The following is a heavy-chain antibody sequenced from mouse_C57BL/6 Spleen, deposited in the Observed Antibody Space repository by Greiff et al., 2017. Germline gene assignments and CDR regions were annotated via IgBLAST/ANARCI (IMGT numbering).Heavy chain of an antibody. J-gene: IGHJ2*01. CDR2: INPNYGTT. V-gene: IGHV1-39*01. Sequence: EVKLMESGPELVKPGASVKISCKASGYSFTDYNMNWVEQSNGKSLEWIGVINPNYGTTSYNQKFKGKATLTVDQSSSTAYMQLNSLTSEDSAVYYCATLYYGSSLYFDYWGQGTTLTVSS. CDR1: GYSFTDYN. CDR3: ATLYYGSSLYFDY. D-gene: IGHD1-1*01.